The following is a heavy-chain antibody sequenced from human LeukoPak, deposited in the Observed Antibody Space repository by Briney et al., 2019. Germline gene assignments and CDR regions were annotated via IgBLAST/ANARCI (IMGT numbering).Heavy chain of an antibody. J-gene: IGHJ4*02. D-gene: IGHD6-25*01. Sequence: GGSLRLSCAASGFTFSSSWMTWVRQAPGKGLEWVANIKQDGGEKYYVDSVKGRFTISRDNAKNSLYLQMNSLRAEDMAVYYCARDLYNSASKWGQGTLVTVSS. CDR3: ARDLYNSASK. CDR2: IKQDGGEK. V-gene: IGHV3-7*03. CDR1: GFTFSSSW.